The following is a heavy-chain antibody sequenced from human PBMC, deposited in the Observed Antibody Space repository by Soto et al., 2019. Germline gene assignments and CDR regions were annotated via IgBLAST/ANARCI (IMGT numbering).Heavy chain of an antibody. CDR1: GGTFSTYA. CDR3: ASGIQLWLRRINNGYSG. Sequence: QVQLVQSGAEVKKPESSVKVSCKAPGGTFSTYAISWVRQAHGQGLEWMGGIIPMFGTANYAQRFQDRVTITADTSTNTVYIELSSLRSEDTAVYFCASGIQLWLRRINNGYSGWGQGTLVTVSS. V-gene: IGHV1-69*14. D-gene: IGHD5-18*01. CDR2: IIPMFGTA. J-gene: IGHJ4*02.